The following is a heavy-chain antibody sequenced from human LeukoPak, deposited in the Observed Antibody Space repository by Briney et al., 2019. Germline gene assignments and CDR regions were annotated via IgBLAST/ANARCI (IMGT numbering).Heavy chain of an antibody. Sequence: GRSLRLSCAASGFTFSSYGMHWVRQAPGKGLEWVAVISYDGSNKYYADSVKGRFTISRDNSKNTLYLQMNSLRAEDTAVYYCARKTYYYDSGSYSKYYYFDYWGQGTLVTVSS. CDR1: GFTFSSYG. CDR2: ISYDGSNK. D-gene: IGHD3-10*01. J-gene: IGHJ4*02. V-gene: IGHV3-30*03. CDR3: ARKTYYYDSGSYSKYYYFDY.